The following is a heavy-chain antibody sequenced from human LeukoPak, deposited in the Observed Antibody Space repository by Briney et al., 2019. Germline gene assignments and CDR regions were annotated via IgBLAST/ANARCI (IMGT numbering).Heavy chain of an antibody. D-gene: IGHD3-22*01. CDR3: ARDPYYYDSSGYYSTDY. Sequence: GSLRLSCAASRFTFSSYGMNWVRQAPGKGLEWVPYISDSTSSKYYADSVKGRFTISRDNAKNSLYLQMNSLRDEDTAVYYCARDPYYYDSSGYYSTDYWGQGTLVTVSS. J-gene: IGHJ4*02. CDR2: ISDSTSSK. V-gene: IGHV3-48*02. CDR1: RFTFSSYG.